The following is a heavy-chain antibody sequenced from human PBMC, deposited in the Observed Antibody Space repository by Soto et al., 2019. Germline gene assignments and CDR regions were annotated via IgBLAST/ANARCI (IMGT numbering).Heavy chain of an antibody. J-gene: IGHJ4*02. Sequence: GGSLRLSCAASGFTFNSYAMSWVRQAPGEGLEWVSGISESGAGSFYADSVKGRFTISRDNSKNTVFLLMNRLRAEDTAIYYCAKDGSASGYGVFDYWGQGTLVTVSS. V-gene: IGHV3-23*01. CDR2: ISESGAGS. CDR1: GFTFNSYA. CDR3: AKDGSASGYGVFDY. D-gene: IGHD5-12*01.